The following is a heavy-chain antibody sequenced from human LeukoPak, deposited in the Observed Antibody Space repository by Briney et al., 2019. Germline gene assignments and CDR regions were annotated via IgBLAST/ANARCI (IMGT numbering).Heavy chain of an antibody. J-gene: IGHJ4*02. Sequence: GGSLRLSCAASGFTFSSYDMHWVRQATGKGLEWVSAIGTAGDTYYPGSVKGRFTISRENAKNSLYLQMNSLRAEDTAVYYCARGSYGFWSGLYPRYFDYWGQGTLVTVSS. V-gene: IGHV3-13*01. D-gene: IGHD3-3*01. CDR3: ARGSYGFWSGLYPRYFDY. CDR1: GFTFSSYD. CDR2: IGTAGDT.